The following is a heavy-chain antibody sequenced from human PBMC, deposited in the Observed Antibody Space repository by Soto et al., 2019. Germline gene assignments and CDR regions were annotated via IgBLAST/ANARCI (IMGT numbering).Heavy chain of an antibody. CDR1: GGSISSSSYY. Sequence: PSETLSLTCTVSGGSISSSSYYWGWIRQPPGKGLEWIGSIYYSGSTYYNTSLKSRVTISVDTSKNQFSLKLSSVTAADTAVYYCSRLPTTVTKDGVRGWYFDLWGRGTLVTVSS. CDR2: IYYSGST. V-gene: IGHV4-39*01. CDR3: SRLPTTVTKDGVRGWYFDL. J-gene: IGHJ2*01. D-gene: IGHD4-17*01.